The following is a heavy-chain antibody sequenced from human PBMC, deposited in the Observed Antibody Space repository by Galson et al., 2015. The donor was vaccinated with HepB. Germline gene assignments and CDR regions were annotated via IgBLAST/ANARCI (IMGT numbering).Heavy chain of an antibody. CDR1: GGTFSSYA. CDR2: IIPIFGTA. CDR3: ASLGQYGSGSF. V-gene: IGHV1-69*06. Sequence: SVKVSCKASGGTFSSYAISWVRQAPGQGLEWMGGIIPIFGTANYAQKFQGRVTITADKSTSTAYMELSSLRSEDTAVYYCASLGQYGSGSFWGQGTLVTVSS. J-gene: IGHJ4*02. D-gene: IGHD3-10*01.